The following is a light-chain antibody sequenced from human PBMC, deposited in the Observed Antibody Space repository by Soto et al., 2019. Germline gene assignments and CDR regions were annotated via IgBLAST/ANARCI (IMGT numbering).Light chain of an antibody. J-gene: IGLJ3*02. Sequence: QSVLTQPPSVSAAPGQTVTISCSGSSSNIGNNYVSWYQQLPGTAPKLLIYENTKRPSGIPDRFSGSKSGTSATLGITGLQTGDEADYYCGTWDNSLSAGVFGGGTKLTVL. CDR2: ENT. V-gene: IGLV1-51*02. CDR1: SSNIGNNY. CDR3: GTWDNSLSAGV.